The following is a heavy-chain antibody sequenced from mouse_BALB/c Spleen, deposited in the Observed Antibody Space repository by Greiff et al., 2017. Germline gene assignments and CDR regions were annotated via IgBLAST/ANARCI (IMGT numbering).Heavy chain of an antibody. D-gene: IGHD2-3*01. V-gene: IGHV3-2*02. Sequence: EVKLMESGPGLVKPSQSLSLTCTVTGYSITSDYAWNWIRQFPGNKLEWMGYISYSGSSSYNPSLKSRISITRDTSKNQFFLQLNSVTTEDTATYYCARSIYDGDNEFAYWGQGTLVTVSA. CDR1: GYSITSDYA. CDR2: ISYSGSS. CDR3: ARSIYDGDNEFAY. J-gene: IGHJ3*01.